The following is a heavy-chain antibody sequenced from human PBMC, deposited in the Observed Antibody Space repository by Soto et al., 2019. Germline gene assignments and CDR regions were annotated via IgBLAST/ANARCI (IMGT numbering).Heavy chain of an antibody. CDR1: GFTFGNHW. D-gene: IGHD3-3*01. CDR2: IDSEGSTI. J-gene: IGHJ6*02. V-gene: IGHV3-74*03. CDR3: ATLRFLEWLSLYYYYGMDV. Sequence: GGSLRLSCGASGFTFGNHWMHWVRQVPGKGLVWVSRIDSEGSTITYADSVKGRFTVSRDNAKNTLYLQMNSLRAEDTAVYYCATLRFLEWLSLYYYYGMDVWGQGTTVTVSS.